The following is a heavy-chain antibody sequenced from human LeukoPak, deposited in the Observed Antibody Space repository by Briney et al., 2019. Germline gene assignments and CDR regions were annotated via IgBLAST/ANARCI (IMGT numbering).Heavy chain of an antibody. CDR1: GYTFTGYH. D-gene: IGHD6-19*01. J-gene: IGHJ4*02. CDR3: ARDRTRTGYSSGWYHDY. Sequence: GASVKVSCKASGYTFTGYHMHWVRQAPGQGLEWMGWINPNSGDTNYAQKFQGRVTMTRDTSISTAYMELSRLGSDDTAVYYCARDRTRTGYSSGWYHDYWGQGTLVTVSS. CDR2: INPNSGDT. V-gene: IGHV1-2*02.